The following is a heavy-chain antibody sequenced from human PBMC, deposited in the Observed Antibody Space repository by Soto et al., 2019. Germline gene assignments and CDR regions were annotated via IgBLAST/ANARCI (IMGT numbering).Heavy chain of an antibody. CDR3: ARDSVNFGVVIIGEMDV. J-gene: IGHJ6*04. CDR1: GFTFSSYS. V-gene: IGHV3-48*01. D-gene: IGHD3-3*01. CDR2: ISSSSSTI. Sequence: QPGGSLRLSCAASGFTFSSYSMNWVRQAPGKGLEWVSYISSSSSTIYYADSVKGRFTISRDNAKNSLYLQMNSLRAEDTAVYYCARDSVNFGVVIIGEMDVWGKGTTVTVSS.